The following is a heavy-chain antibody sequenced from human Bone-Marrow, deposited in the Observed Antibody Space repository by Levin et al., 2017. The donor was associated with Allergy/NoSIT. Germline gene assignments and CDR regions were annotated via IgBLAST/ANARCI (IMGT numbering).Heavy chain of an antibody. V-gene: IGHV3-30*18. Sequence: LSLTCAASGFTFSTSGMHWVRQAPGKGLEWVAFISYDGSKKYYADSVKGRITISRDTSENTLSLQLNSLRAEDTAVYYCAKDRIDHCATTSCYSAFDVWGQGTMVAVSS. CDR1: GFTFSTSG. D-gene: IGHD2-2*01. CDR3: AKDRIDHCATTSCYSAFDV. J-gene: IGHJ3*01. CDR2: ISYDGSKK.